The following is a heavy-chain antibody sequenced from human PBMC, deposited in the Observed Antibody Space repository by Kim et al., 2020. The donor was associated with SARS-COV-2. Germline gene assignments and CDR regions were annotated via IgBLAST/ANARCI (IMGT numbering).Heavy chain of an antibody. CDR3: AKAGGIQLWFDYFDY. Sequence: GGSLRLSCAASGFTFSSYAMSWVRQAPGKGLEWVSVIYSGGSSTYYADSVKGRFTISRDNSKNTLYLQMNSLRAEDTAVYYCAKAGGIQLWFDYFDYWGQGTLVTVSS. D-gene: IGHD5-18*01. J-gene: IGHJ4*02. V-gene: IGHV3-23*03. CDR2: IYSGGSST. CDR1: GFTFSSYA.